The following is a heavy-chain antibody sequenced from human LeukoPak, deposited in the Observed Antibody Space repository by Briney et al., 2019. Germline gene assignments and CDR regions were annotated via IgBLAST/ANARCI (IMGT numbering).Heavy chain of an antibody. V-gene: IGHV3-21*01. D-gene: IGHD7-27*01. CDR3: ARDPPLANWGFWYAFDI. Sequence: PGGSLRLSCAASGFTFSSYSMNCVRQAPGKGLEWVSSISSSSSYIYYADSVKGRFTISRDNAKNSLYLQMNSLRAEDTAVYYCARDPPLANWGFWYAFDIWGQGTMVTVSS. J-gene: IGHJ3*02. CDR2: ISSSSSYI. CDR1: GFTFSSYS.